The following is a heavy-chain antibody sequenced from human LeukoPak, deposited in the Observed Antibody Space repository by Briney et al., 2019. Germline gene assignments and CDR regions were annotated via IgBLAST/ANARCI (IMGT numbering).Heavy chain of an antibody. D-gene: IGHD2-15*01. Sequence: ASVKVSCKASGYTFTSSGISWVRQAPGQGLEWMGWISAYNGNTNYAQKLQGRVTMTTDTSTSTAYMELRSLRSDDTAVYYCARDVGGYCSGGSCAVFDYWGQGTLVTVSS. CDR1: GYTFTSSG. J-gene: IGHJ4*02. CDR2: ISAYNGNT. V-gene: IGHV1-18*01. CDR3: ARDVGGYCSGGSCAVFDY.